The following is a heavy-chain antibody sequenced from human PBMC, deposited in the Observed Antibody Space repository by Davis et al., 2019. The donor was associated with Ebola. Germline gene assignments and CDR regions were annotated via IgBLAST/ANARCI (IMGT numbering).Heavy chain of an antibody. J-gene: IGHJ6*04. D-gene: IGHD1-26*01. CDR2: IYYSGST. Sequence: MPSETLSLTCTVSGGPINSGGYYWSWIRQRPGKGLEWIGYIYYSGSTYYNPSLKSRVTISVDTSKNQFSLKLSSVTAADTAVYYCARRSSIYYYYGMDVWGKGTTVTVSS. CDR1: GGPINSGGYY. V-gene: IGHV4-30-4*08. CDR3: ARRSSIYYYYGMDV.